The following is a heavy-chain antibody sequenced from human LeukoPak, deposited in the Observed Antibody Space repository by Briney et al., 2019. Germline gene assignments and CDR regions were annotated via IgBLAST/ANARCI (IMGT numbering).Heavy chain of an antibody. Sequence: SETLSLTCTVSGGSISSSSYYWGWIRQPPGKGLEWIGSIYYSGSTYYNLSLKSRVTISVDTSKNQFSLKLSSVTAADTAVYYCARVEVRANHWFDPWGQGTLVTVSS. D-gene: IGHD3-10*01. V-gene: IGHV4-39*07. CDR3: ARVEVRANHWFDP. CDR2: IYYSGST. J-gene: IGHJ5*02. CDR1: GGSISSSSYY.